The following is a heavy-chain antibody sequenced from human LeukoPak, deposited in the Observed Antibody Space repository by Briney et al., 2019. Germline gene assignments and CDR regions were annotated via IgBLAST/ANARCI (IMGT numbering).Heavy chain of an antibody. D-gene: IGHD6-13*01. CDR1: GGSISSYY. CDR2: IYYSGST. Sequence: PSETLSLTCTVSGGSISSYYWSWIRQPPGKGLEWIGYIYYSGSTNYNPSLKSRVTISVDTSKNQFSLKLSSVTAADTAVYYCARGPSSSWYQARGDWFDPWGQGTLVTVSS. V-gene: IGHV4-59*01. CDR3: ARGPSSSWYQARGDWFDP. J-gene: IGHJ5*02.